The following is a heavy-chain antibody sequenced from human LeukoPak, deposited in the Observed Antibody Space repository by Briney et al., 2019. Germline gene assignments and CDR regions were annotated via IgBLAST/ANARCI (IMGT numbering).Heavy chain of an antibody. Sequence: SVKVSCKASGGTFSSYAISWVRQAPGQGLEWMGGIIPIFGTANYAQKFQGRVTITADESTSTAYMELSSLRSEDTAVYYCARDRSTGTTEFPGWLDPWGQGTLVTVSS. CDR2: IIPIFGTA. CDR3: ARDRSTGTTEFPGWLDP. D-gene: IGHD1-1*01. J-gene: IGHJ5*02. CDR1: GGTFSSYA. V-gene: IGHV1-69*01.